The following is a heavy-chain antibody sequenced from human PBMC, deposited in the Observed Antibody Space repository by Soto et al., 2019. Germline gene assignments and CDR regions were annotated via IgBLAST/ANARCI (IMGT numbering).Heavy chain of an antibody. CDR1: GGSISSVGYY. D-gene: IGHD2-2*02. V-gene: IGHV4-31*03. CDR2: IYYSGST. CDR3: ARERRVYSTSCFTDY. Sequence: QVQLQESGPGLVKPSQTLSLTCTVSGGSISSVGYYWSWIRQHPGKGLEWIGYIYYSGSTYYNPSLKSRVTIAVDTSKNQFSLKLGSVTAADTAVYYCARERRVYSTSCFTDYWGQGTLVTVSS. J-gene: IGHJ4*02.